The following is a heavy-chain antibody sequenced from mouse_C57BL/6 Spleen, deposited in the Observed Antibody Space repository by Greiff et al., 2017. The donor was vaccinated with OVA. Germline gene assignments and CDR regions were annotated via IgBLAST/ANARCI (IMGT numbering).Heavy chain of an antibody. V-gene: IGHV1-62-2*01. J-gene: IGHJ2*01. CDR3: ARDEGIYYDYDGYFDY. D-gene: IGHD2-4*01. CDR2: FYPGSGSI. Sequence: QVQLQQSGAELVKPGASVKLSCKASGYTFTEYTIHWVKQRSGQGLEWIGWFYPGSGSIKYNEKFKDKATLTADKSSSTVYMELSRLTSEDSAVYSEARDEGIYYDYDGYFDYWGQGTTLTVSS. CDR1: GYTFTEYT.